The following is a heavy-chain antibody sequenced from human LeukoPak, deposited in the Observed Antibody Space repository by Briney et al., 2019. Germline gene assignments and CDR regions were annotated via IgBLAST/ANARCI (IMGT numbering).Heavy chain of an antibody. J-gene: IGHJ4*02. CDR2: ISSSSSYM. V-gene: IGHV3-21*04. CDR1: GFTFSSYS. D-gene: IGHD2-21*01. CDR3: AKPLPIYSEYYFDY. Sequence: PGGSLRLSCAASGFTFSSYSMNWVRQAPGKGLEWVSSISSSSSYMSYADSVKGRFTISRDNSKNTLYLQMNSLRAEDTAVYYCAKPLPIYSEYYFDYWGQGTLVTVSS.